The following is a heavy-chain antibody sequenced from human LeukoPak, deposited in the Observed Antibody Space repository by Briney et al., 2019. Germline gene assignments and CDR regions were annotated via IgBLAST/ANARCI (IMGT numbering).Heavy chain of an antibody. J-gene: IGHJ4*02. CDR2: ISANGGGT. V-gene: IGHV3-23*01. D-gene: IGHD6-13*01. CDR3: AKGSSPFDY. Sequence: GGSLRLSCAASGFTFSNYAMSWVRQAPGKGLEWVSAISANGGGTYYADSVRGRFTISRDNSKNTLYLQMNSLRAEDTAVYYCAKGSSPFDYWGQGTLVTVSS. CDR1: GFTFSNYA.